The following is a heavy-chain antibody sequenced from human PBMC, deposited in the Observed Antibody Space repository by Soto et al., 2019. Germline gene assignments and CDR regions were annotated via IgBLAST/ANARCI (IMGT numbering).Heavy chain of an antibody. Sequence: QVQLVQSGAEVKKPGASVKVSCKASGYTFTSYDINWVRQATGQGLEWMGWMNPNSGNTGYAQKFRGRVTMTRNTSISTAYMELSSLRSEDTAVYYCARGGRITMIVVVITRDFDYWGQGTLVTVSS. CDR3: ARGGRITMIVVVITRDFDY. CDR2: MNPNSGNT. J-gene: IGHJ4*02. CDR1: GYTFTSYD. V-gene: IGHV1-8*01. D-gene: IGHD3-22*01.